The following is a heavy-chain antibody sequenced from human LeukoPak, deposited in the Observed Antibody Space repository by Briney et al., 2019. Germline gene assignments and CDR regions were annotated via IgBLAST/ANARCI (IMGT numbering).Heavy chain of an antibody. D-gene: IGHD6-13*01. CDR3: ARQQLVPYNWFDP. J-gene: IGHJ5*02. CDR2: MNPNSGDT. Sequence: ASVKVSCTASGYTFTSYDINWVRQATGQGLECMEWMNPNSGDTGYAQKFQGRVTMTRNTSISTAYMELSSLRSEDTAVYYCARQQLVPYNWFDPWGQGTLVTVSS. CDR1: GYTFTSYD. V-gene: IGHV1-8*01.